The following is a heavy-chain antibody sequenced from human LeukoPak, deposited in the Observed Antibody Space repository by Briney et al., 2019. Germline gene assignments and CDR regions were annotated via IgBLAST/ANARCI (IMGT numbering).Heavy chain of an antibody. Sequence: GGSLRLSCVVSGVTFSSHWMSWVRQAPGKGLEWVANIKQDGSERYYVDSVKGRFTISRDNAKNSVFLQMNSLRAEDTAVYYCARDPNLYSGTYDTYWGQGTLITVSS. D-gene: IGHD1-26*01. CDR3: ARDPNLYSGTYDTY. J-gene: IGHJ4*02. V-gene: IGHV3-7*03. CDR2: IKQDGSER. CDR1: GVTFSSHW.